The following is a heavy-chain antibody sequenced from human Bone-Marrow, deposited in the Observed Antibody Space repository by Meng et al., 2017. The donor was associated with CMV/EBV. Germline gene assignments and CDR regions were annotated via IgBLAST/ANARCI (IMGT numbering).Heavy chain of an antibody. CDR1: GFTFSSYS. D-gene: IGHD6-19*01. CDR2: ISSSSSYI. Sequence: GESLKISCAASGFTFSSYSMNWVRQAPGKGLEWVSSISSSSSYIYYADSVKGRFTISRDNAKNSLYLQMNSLRAEDTAVYYCARPWGSSGWPELYYYYYGMDVWGQGTTVTVSS. CDR3: ARPWGSSGWPELYYYYYGMDV. J-gene: IGHJ6*01. V-gene: IGHV3-21*01.